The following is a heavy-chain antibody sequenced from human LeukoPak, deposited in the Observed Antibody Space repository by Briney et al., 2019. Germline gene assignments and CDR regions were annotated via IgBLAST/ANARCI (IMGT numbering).Heavy chain of an antibody. CDR1: GGSISSSSYY. CDR3: ARLNLAAAGTSDY. J-gene: IGHJ4*02. CDR2: IYYSGST. V-gene: IGHV4-39*01. D-gene: IGHD6-13*01. Sequence: PSETLSLTCTVSGGSISSSSYYWGWIRQPPGKGLEWIGSIYYSGSTYYNPSLKSRVTISVDTSKNQFSLKLSSVTAADTAVYYCARLNLAAAGTSDYWGQGTLVTVSS.